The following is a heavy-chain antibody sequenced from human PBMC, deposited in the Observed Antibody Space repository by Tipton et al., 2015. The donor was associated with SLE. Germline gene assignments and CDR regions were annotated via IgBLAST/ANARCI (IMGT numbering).Heavy chain of an antibody. Sequence: TLSLTCSVSGGSIRNYYWSWIRQPPGKGLEWIGYVYYSGSTNYKPSLKSRVTISVDTSKNQFSLKVNSVTAADTAVYYCARVGPSRHVDHWGQGTLVSVSS. J-gene: IGHJ4*02. CDR3: ARVGPSRHVDH. CDR1: GGSIRNYY. CDR2: VYYSGST. V-gene: IGHV4-59*01.